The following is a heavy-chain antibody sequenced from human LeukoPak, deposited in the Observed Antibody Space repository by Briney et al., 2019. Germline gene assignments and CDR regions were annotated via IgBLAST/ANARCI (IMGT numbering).Heavy chain of an antibody. J-gene: IGHJ3*02. CDR1: GDTFTSYG. D-gene: IGHD3-22*01. Sequence: ASVKVSCKASGDTFTSYGISWVRQAPGQGLEWMGWISAYNGNTNYAQNLQGRVTMTTDTSTTTAYMELRSLRSDDTAVYYCARAEFYYDSSGYYYWEAFDIWGQGTMVTVSS. CDR3: ARAEFYYDSSGYYYWEAFDI. CDR2: ISAYNGNT. V-gene: IGHV1-18*01.